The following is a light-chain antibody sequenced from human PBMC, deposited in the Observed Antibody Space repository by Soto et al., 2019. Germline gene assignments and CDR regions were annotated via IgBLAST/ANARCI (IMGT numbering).Light chain of an antibody. CDR1: QGIRND. CDR3: LQDYIYTPT. J-gene: IGKJ2*01. Sequence: AIQMTQSPSSLSASVGDRVTITCRASQGIRNDLDWFQQKPGKAPKLLIYAASNLQSGVPARFSGSGSGTDFTLTISSLQPEDFATYYCLQDYIYTPTFGQGTKLEIK. V-gene: IGKV1-6*01. CDR2: AAS.